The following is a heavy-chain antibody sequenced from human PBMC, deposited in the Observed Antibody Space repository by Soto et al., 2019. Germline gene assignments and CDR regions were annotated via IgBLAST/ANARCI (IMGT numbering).Heavy chain of an antibody. CDR2: ISSSSSTI. J-gene: IGHJ4*02. Sequence: GGSLRLSCAASGFTFSSYSMNWVRQAPGKGLEWVSYISSSSSTIYYADSVKGRFTISRDNAKNSLYLQMNSLRDEDTAVYYCARDFPGDRYSYYFDYWGQGTLVTVSS. V-gene: IGHV3-48*02. CDR3: ARDFPGDRYSYYFDY. CDR1: GFTFSSYS. D-gene: IGHD2-21*02.